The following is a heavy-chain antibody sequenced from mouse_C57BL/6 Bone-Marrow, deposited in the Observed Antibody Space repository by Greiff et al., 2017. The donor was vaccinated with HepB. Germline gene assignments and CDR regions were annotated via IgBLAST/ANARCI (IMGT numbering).Heavy chain of an antibody. CDR3: TTGAY. Sequence: EVMLVESGAELVRPGASVKLSCTASGFNIKDDYMHWVKQRPEQGLEWIGWIDPENGDTEYAAKFQGKATITADTSSNTAYLQLSSLTSEDTAVYYCTTGAYWGQGTLVTVSA. V-gene: IGHV14-4*01. CDR1: GFNIKDDY. J-gene: IGHJ3*01. CDR2: IDPENGDT.